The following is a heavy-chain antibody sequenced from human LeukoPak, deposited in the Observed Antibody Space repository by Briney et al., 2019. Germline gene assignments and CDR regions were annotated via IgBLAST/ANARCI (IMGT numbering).Heavy chain of an antibody. J-gene: IGHJ6*02. D-gene: IGHD7-27*01. Sequence: GGSLRLSCAASGFTFSSYGMHWVRQAPGKGLEWVAVISYDGSNKYYADSVKGRFTISRDNSKYTLYLQMNSLRAEDTAVYYCAKDPGRKIAPSYGMDVWGQGTTVTVSS. CDR3: AKDPGRKIAPSYGMDV. CDR2: ISYDGSNK. V-gene: IGHV3-30*18. CDR1: GFTFSSYG.